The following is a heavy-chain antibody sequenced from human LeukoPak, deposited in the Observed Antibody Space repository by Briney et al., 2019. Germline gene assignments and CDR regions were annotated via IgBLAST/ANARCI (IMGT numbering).Heavy chain of an antibody. V-gene: IGHV4-59*01. J-gene: IGHJ5*02. CDR3: ARGGEWELSFDH. D-gene: IGHD1-26*01. CDR2: IYYSGST. Sequence: PSETLSLTCTVSGGSISSYYWSWIRQPPGKGLEWIGYIYYSGSTNYNPSLTSRVTISVDTSKNQFSLKLSSVTAADTAVYYCARGGEWELSFDHWGQGTLVTVSS. CDR1: GGSISSYY.